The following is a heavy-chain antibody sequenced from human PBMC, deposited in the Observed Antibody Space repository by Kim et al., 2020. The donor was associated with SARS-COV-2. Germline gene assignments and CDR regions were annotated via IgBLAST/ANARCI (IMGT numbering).Heavy chain of an antibody. CDR1: GFTFSSYA. J-gene: IGHJ2*01. CDR3: AKGAKYYDILTGYGYYWYFDL. D-gene: IGHD3-9*01. CDR2: ISGSGGST. Sequence: GGSLRLSCAASGFTFSSYAMSWVRQAPGKGLEWVSAISGSGGSTYYADSVKGRFTISRDNSKNTLYLQMNSLRAEDTAVYYCAKGAKYYDILTGYGYYWYFDLWGRGTLVTVSS. V-gene: IGHV3-23*01.